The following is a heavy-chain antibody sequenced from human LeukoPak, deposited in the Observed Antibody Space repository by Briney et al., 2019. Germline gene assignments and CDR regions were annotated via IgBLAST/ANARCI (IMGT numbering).Heavy chain of an antibody. CDR1: GYTFTGYY. V-gene: IGHV1-2*04. D-gene: IGHD2-15*01. CDR2: INPNSGGT. CDR3: ARADLVVVAATTHQDYYYGMDV. J-gene: IGHJ6*02. Sequence: GASVKVSCKASGYTFTGYYMHWVRQAPGQGLEWMGWINPNSGGTNYAQKFQGWVTMTRDTSISTAYMELSRLRSDDTAVYYCARADLVVVAATTHQDYYYGMDVWGQGTTVTVSS.